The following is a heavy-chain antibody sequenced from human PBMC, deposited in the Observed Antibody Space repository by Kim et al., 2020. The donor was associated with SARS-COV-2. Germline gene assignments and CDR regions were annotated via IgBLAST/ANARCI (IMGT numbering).Heavy chain of an antibody. J-gene: IGHJ4*02. D-gene: IGHD4-17*01. V-gene: IGHV1-18*01. Sequence: YAQKVQGRGTMPTDTSTNTAYMELWSLRSDDTALYYCARGAYGDVSFDYWGQGTLVTVSS. CDR3: ARGAYGDVSFDY.